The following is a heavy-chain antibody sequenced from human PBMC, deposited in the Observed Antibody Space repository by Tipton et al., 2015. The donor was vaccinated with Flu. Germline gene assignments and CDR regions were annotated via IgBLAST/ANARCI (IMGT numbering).Heavy chain of an antibody. CDR1: GASLSGGGYY. D-gene: IGHD3-3*01. Sequence: TLSLTCTVSGASLSGGGYYWSWIRQYPGKGLEWIGHILGNGNTFYKPSLKSRFTLSLDTSKTQFSLNVTSVTAADTATYYCVSRFLGHGGFDSWGQGTLVTVST. CDR2: ILGNGNT. V-gene: IGHV4-31*03. J-gene: IGHJ4*02. CDR3: VSRFLGHGGFDS.